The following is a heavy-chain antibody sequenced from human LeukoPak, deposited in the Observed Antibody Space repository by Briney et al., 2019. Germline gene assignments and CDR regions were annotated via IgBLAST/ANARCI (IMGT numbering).Heavy chain of an antibody. CDR1: GFTFSSYG. CDR3: ARDSGIAAADVFDY. V-gene: IGHV3-23*01. Sequence: GGTLRLSCAASGFTFSSYGMSWVRQAPGKGLEWVSAISGSGGSTYYADSVKGRFTISRDNSKNSLYLQMNSLRAEDTALYYCARDSGIAAADVFDYWGQGTLVTVSS. CDR2: ISGSGGST. J-gene: IGHJ4*02. D-gene: IGHD6-13*01.